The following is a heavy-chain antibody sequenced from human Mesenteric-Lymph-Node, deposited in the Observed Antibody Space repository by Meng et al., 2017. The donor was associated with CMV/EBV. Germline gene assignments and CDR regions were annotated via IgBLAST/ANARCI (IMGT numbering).Heavy chain of an antibody. Sequence: ASVKVSCKASGYSFINYGISWVRQAPEEGLEWMGWISAYSGNTNYAERVQGRVTMTTDTSTSTAYMELRSLRSDDTAVYYCARHSNYYYYGMDVWGQGTTVTVSS. CDR3: ARHSNYYYYGMDV. D-gene: IGHD4-11*01. V-gene: IGHV1-18*01. CDR2: ISAYSGNT. J-gene: IGHJ6*02. CDR1: GYSFINYG.